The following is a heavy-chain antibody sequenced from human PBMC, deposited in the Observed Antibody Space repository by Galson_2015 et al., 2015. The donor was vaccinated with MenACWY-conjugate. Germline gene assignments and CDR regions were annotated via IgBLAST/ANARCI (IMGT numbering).Heavy chain of an antibody. CDR3: ARGTPPYYGDYQTPFDY. D-gene: IGHD4-17*01. CDR2: IYPGDSNT. Sequence: QSGAEVKKPGESLKISCKGSGYRFTNYWIGWVRQMPGKGLEWMGVIYPGDSNTIYSPAFQGQVTISADKSISTAYLQWNSLKASGTAIYYCARGTPPYYGDYQTPFDYWGRGTLVTVSS. V-gene: IGHV5-51*01. J-gene: IGHJ4*02. CDR1: GYRFTNYW.